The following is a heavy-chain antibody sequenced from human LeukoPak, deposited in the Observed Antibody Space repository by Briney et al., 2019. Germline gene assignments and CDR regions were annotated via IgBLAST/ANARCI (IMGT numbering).Heavy chain of an antibody. CDR2: ISGSGGST. Sequence: GRSLRLSCAASGFSFSSYGMHWVRQAPGKGLEWVSAISGSGGSTYYADSVKGRFTISRDNSKNTLYLQMNSLRAEDTAVYYCAKAIRIQLWSYFDYWGQGTLVTVSS. CDR3: AKAIRIQLWSYFDY. D-gene: IGHD5-18*01. J-gene: IGHJ4*02. CDR1: GFSFSSYG. V-gene: IGHV3-23*01.